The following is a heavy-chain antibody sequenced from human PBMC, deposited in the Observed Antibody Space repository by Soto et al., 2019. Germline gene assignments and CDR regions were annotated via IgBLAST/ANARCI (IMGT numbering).Heavy chain of an antibody. J-gene: IGHJ6*02. V-gene: IGHV1-69*14. CDR3: ARGASTETDYYYGVDV. CDR2: IIPILDTT. CDR1: GFTFSTSG. Sequence: QVQLVQSGAEGKKPGSSVKVSCKASGFTFSTSGIIWVRQAPGQGGEWMGGIIPILDTTNYARKFKGIDSITADTTETTAYTHLSSLRSEDTAVYYGARGASTETDYYYGVDVWGQGTTVTVSS. D-gene: IGHD2-2*01.